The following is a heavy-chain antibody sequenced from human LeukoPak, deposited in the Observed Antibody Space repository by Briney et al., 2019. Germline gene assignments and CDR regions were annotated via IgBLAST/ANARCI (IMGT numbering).Heavy chain of an antibody. Sequence: SVKVSCKASGGTFSSYAISWVRQAPGQGLEWMGGIIPIFGTANYAQKFQGRVTITADESTSTAYMELSSLRSEDTAVYYCARGVVPAAIEALAYWGQGTLVTVSS. V-gene: IGHV1-69*13. CDR1: GGTFSSYA. CDR3: ARGVVPAAIEALAY. CDR2: IIPIFGTA. D-gene: IGHD2-2*02. J-gene: IGHJ4*02.